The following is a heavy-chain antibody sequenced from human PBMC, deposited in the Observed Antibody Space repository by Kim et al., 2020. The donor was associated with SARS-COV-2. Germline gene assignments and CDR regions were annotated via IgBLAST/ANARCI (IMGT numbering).Heavy chain of an antibody. CDR1: GGSISSSSYY. J-gene: IGHJ5*02. Sequence: SETLSLTCTVSGGSISSSSYYWGWIRQPPGKGLEWIGSIYYSGSTYYNPSLKSRGTISVDTSKNQFSLKLSSVTAADTAVYYCARHEGYCSGGSCNWFDPWGQGTLVTVSS. CDR2: IYYSGST. V-gene: IGHV4-39*01. D-gene: IGHD2-15*01. CDR3: ARHEGYCSGGSCNWFDP.